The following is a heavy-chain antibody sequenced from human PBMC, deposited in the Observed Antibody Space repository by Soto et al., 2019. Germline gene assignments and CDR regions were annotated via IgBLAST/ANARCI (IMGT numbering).Heavy chain of an antibody. Sequence: QVQLVQSGAEVKKPGSSVKVSCKASGGTFSSYAISWVRQAPGQGLEWMGGIIPIFGTANYAQKFQGRVTITADESTSTAYMELSSLRSEDTAVYYCARGLPYYDFWSGLWYYGMDVWGQGTTVTVSS. CDR2: IIPIFGTA. J-gene: IGHJ6*02. CDR3: ARGLPYYDFWSGLWYYGMDV. D-gene: IGHD3-3*01. V-gene: IGHV1-69*12. CDR1: GGTFSSYA.